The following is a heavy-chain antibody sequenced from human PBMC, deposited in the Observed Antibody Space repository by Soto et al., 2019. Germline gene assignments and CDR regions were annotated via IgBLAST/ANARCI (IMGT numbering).Heavy chain of an antibody. V-gene: IGHV1-46*01. CDR2: INPSGGST. CDR3: AREEKENYYYYGMDV. Sequence: ASVKVSCKASGYTLTSYYMHWVRQAPGQGLEWMGIINPSGGSTSYAQKFQGRVTMTRDTSTSTVYMELSSLRSEDTAVYYCAREEKENYYYYGMDVWGQGTTVTVSS. CDR1: GYTLTSYY. J-gene: IGHJ6*02.